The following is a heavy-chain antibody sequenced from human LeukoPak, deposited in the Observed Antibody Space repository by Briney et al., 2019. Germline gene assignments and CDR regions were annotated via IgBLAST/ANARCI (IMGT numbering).Heavy chain of an antibody. CDR1: GFTFSSYA. D-gene: IGHD3-3*01. CDR3: ARPEYYDFWSGYSRLDY. J-gene: IGHJ4*02. Sequence: GGSLRLSCAASGFTFSSYAMHWVRQAPGKGLEGVAVISSDVSNKYYADSVKGRFTISRDNSKNTLYVQMNSLRAEDTAVCYCARPEYYDFWSGYSRLDYWGQGTLVTVSS. V-gene: IGHV3-30-3*01. CDR2: ISSDVSNK.